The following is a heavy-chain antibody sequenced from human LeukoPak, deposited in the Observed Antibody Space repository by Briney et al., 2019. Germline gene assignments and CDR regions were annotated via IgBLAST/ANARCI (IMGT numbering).Heavy chain of an antibody. J-gene: IGHJ4*02. V-gene: IGHV3-48*04. Sequence: GGSLRLSCAASGFKFSSFSMNWVRQAPGKGLEWLSYITSTSSVIYYADSLKGRFTISSDNAKNSLYLQINSLRADDTAVYYCARAIASYGDSAYWGQGTLVTVSS. CDR3: ARAIASYGDSAY. CDR1: GFKFSSFS. CDR2: ITSTSSVI. D-gene: IGHD5-18*01.